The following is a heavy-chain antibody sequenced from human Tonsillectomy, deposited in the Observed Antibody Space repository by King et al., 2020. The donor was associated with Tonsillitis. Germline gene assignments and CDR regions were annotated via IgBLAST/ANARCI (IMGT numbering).Heavy chain of an antibody. CDR2: ISYDGTNK. J-gene: IGHJ4*02. CDR3: AIDWYYSGSGTYCPDY. Sequence: VQLVESGGGVVQPGRSLRLSCAASGFTFSSYGIHWVRQAPGKGLEWVTLISYDGTNKYYADSVKGRFTISRDNSKNTVYLQMNSLRAEDTAVYYCAIDWYYSGSGTYCPDYWGQGTLVTVSS. CDR1: GFTFSSYG. D-gene: IGHD3-10*01. V-gene: IGHV3-33*05.